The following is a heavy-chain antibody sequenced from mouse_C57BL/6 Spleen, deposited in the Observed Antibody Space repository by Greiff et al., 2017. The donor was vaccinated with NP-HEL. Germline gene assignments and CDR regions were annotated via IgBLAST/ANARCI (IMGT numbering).Heavy chain of an antibody. Sequence: QVQLQQSGAELVRPGTSVKVSCKASGYAFTNYLIEWVKQRPGQGLEWIGVINPGSGGTNYNEKIKGKATLTADKSSSTAYMQLSSLTSEDSAVYYCARREGYFDYWGQGTTLTVSS. V-gene: IGHV1-54*01. CDR3: ARREGYFDY. CDR1: GYAFTNYL. J-gene: IGHJ2*01. CDR2: INPGSGGT.